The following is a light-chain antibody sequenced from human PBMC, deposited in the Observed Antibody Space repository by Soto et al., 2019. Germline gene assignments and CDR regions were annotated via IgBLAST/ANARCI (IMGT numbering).Light chain of an antibody. CDR3: HQYDNWPKT. CDR1: ERLSSVY. Sequence: EMVLTQSAGTLSLSPGERSTLSCRASERLSSVYLAWYQQRPGQPPRLLIYGASTRATGIPARFSGSGSGTEFTLTISSLQSEDFAVYYCHQYDNWPKTFGQGTRLEIK. CDR2: GAS. J-gene: IGKJ5*01. V-gene: IGKV3-15*01.